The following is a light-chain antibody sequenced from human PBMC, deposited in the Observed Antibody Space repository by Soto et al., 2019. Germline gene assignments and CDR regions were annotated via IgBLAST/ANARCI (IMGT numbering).Light chain of an antibody. CDR2: KAS. CDR1: QSISSW. J-gene: IGKJ1*01. CDR3: QQYNSYPWT. V-gene: IGKV1-5*03. Sequence: DIKMTQSPSTLSASVGDRVTITCRASQSISSWLAWYRQKPGKAPKLLIYKASSLESGVPSRFSGSGSGTEFTLTISSLQPDDFATYYCQQYNSYPWTFGQGTKVDI.